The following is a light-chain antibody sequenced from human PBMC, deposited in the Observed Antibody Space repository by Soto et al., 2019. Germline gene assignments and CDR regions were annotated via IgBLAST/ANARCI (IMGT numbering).Light chain of an antibody. J-gene: IGKJ1*01. CDR1: QTISSW. Sequence: DIQMTQSPSTLSGSVGDRVTITCRASQTISSWLAWYRQKPGKAPKLLIYKASTLKSGVPSRFSGSGSGTEFTLTISSLQSEDFAVYYCQQYNNWPQTFGQGTKVDIK. V-gene: IGKV1-5*03. CDR3: QQYNNWPQT. CDR2: KAS.